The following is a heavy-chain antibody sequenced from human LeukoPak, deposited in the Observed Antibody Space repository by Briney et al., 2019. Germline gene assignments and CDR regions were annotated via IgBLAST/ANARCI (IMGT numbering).Heavy chain of an antibody. Sequence: TGGSLRLSCAASGFTFSGYWMSWLRQAPGKGLEWVANIKQDGTEKYVDSVKGRFIISRDNAKNSLYLQMNSLRAEDTAVYYCARDGSGWSVYRGQGTLVTVSS. V-gene: IGHV3-7*01. D-gene: IGHD6-19*01. CDR3: ARDGSGWSVY. CDR2: IKQDGTEK. J-gene: IGHJ4*02. CDR1: GFTFSGYW.